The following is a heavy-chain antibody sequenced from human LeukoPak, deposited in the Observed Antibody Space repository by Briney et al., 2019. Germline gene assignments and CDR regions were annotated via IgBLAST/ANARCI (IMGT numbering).Heavy chain of an antibody. CDR3: ARGGPTTVVTTSLDYYYYYGMDV. CDR1: GFTFSSYS. V-gene: IGHV3-21*01. CDR2: ISSSSSYI. D-gene: IGHD4-23*01. J-gene: IGHJ6*02. Sequence: GGSLRLSCAASGFTFSSYSMNWVRQAPGKGLEWVSSISSSSSYIYHADSVKGRFTISRDNAKNSLYLQMNSLRAEDTAVYYCARGGPTTVVTTSLDYYYYYGMDVWGQGTTVTVSS.